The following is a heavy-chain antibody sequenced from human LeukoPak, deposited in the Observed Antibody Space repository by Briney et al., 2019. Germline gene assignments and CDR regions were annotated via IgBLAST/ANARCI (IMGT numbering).Heavy chain of an antibody. CDR2: INPNSGGT. Sequence: ASVKVSCKASGYTFTGYYMHWVRQAPGRGLEWMGWINPNSGGTNYAQKFQGRVTMTRDTSISTAYMELSRLRSDDTAVYYCARGPPWGYYMDVWGKGTTVTVSS. J-gene: IGHJ6*03. CDR1: GYTFTGYY. D-gene: IGHD7-27*01. V-gene: IGHV1-2*02. CDR3: ARGPPWGYYMDV.